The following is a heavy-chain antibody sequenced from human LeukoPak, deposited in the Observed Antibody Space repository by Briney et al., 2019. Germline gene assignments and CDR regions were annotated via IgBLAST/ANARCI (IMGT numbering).Heavy chain of an antibody. CDR1: GFTFSSYS. J-gene: IGHJ5*02. CDR3: ARAAYSSSWYKGNWLDP. V-gene: IGHV3-21*01. D-gene: IGHD6-13*01. CDR2: ISSSSSYI. Sequence: PGRSLRLSCAASGFTFSSYSMNWVRQAPGKGLEWVSSISSSSSYIYYADSVKGRFTISRDNAKNSLYLQMNSLRAEDTAVYYCARAAYSSSWYKGNWLDPWGQGTLVTVSS.